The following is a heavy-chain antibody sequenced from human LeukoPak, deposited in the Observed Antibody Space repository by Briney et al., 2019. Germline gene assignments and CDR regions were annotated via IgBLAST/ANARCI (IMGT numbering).Heavy chain of an antibody. CDR3: ARVSGSSWYGAFDI. Sequence: PGGSLRLSCGASGFTYSSYWMSWVRQAPGKGLEWVANIKQNGSEKYYVDSVEGRFTISRDNGKNSLYLQMNSLRAEDTAVYYCARVSGSSWYGAFDIWGQGTMVTVSS. CDR2: IKQNGSEK. V-gene: IGHV3-7*01. CDR1: GFTYSSYW. J-gene: IGHJ3*02. D-gene: IGHD6-13*01.